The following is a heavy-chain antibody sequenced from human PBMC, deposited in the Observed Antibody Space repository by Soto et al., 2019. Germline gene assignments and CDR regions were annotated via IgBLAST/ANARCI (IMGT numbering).Heavy chain of an antibody. V-gene: IGHV3-23*01. J-gene: IGHJ4*02. CDR3: AKDYFSSGWYGGSFFGPFDY. D-gene: IGHD6-19*01. CDR1: GFTFSSYA. CDR2: ISGSGGST. Sequence: PGGSLRLSCAASGFTFSSYAMSWVRQAPGKGLEWVSAISGSGGSTYYADSVKGRFTISRDNSKNTLYLQMNSLRAEDTAVYYCAKDYFSSGWYGGSFFGPFDYWGQGTLVTVSS.